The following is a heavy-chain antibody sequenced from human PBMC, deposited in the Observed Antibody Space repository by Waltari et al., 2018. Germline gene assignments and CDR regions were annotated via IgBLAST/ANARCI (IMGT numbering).Heavy chain of an antibody. CDR2: LYKSGNT. V-gene: IGHV4-39*07. Sequence: QLQFQESGPGLVKPSETLSLTCPFSRSSIRNNNYYLGWVRQPPGKGLEWIGRLYKSGNTYYNPSVKSRVTISGHTSHNQFSLKLNSGTAADTAVYYCVRGDPDIVARISDYWGQGTLVIVSS. D-gene: IGHD5-12*01. CDR1: RSSIRNNNYY. J-gene: IGHJ4*02. CDR3: VRGDPDIVARISDY.